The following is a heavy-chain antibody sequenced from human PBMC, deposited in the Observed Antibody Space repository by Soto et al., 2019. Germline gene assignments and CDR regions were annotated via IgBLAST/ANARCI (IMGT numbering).Heavy chain of an antibody. CDR1: GYMFTKSA. V-gene: IGHV1-3*01. J-gene: IGHJ4*01. Sequence: ASVKVSCKASGYMFTKSAMHWVRQAPGQRLEWMGWISGDSGNTKYSPKLQDRVTITRDTSASTAYMELSSLRFEDTALYYCARDGVAAGNINFDYWGRGTLVTVSS. CDR2: ISGDSGNT. CDR3: ARDGVAAGNINFDY. D-gene: IGHD6-19*01.